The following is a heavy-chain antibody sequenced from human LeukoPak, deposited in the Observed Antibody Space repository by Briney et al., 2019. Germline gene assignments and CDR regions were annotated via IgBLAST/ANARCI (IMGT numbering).Heavy chain of an antibody. J-gene: IGHJ6*03. Sequence: PSETLSLTCGVYGGSFSGYDWSWVRQPPGKGLEWIGEINDGGDTNYNPSLKSQVTMSVDTSKNQFSLKLRSVTAADTAVYYCARGLGWKVATMGLFFMDVWGEGTTVTVSS. CDR1: GGSFSGYD. CDR2: INDGGDT. CDR3: ARGLGWKVATMGLFFMDV. D-gene: IGHD5-24*01. V-gene: IGHV4-34*01.